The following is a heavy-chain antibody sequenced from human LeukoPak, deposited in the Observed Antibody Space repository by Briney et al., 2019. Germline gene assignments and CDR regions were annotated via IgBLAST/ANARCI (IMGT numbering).Heavy chain of an antibody. V-gene: IGHV4-39*07. CDR3: ARPLRKGGGSRWTGGFDY. Sequence: SQTLPLTCTVSGGSISSGSYYWSWIPQPPGRGLEWIGEINHSGSTNYNPSLKSRVTISVDTSKNQFSLKLSSVTAADTAVYYCARPLRKGGGSRWTGGFDYWGLGTLVTVSS. CDR2: INHSGST. D-gene: IGHD2-15*01. J-gene: IGHJ4*02. CDR1: GGSISSGSYY.